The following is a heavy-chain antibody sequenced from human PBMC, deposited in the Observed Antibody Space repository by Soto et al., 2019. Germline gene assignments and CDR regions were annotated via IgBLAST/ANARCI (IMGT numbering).Heavy chain of an antibody. CDR2: IYTGAPT. CDR1: GFTVSSNY. D-gene: IGHD1-26*01. Sequence: WGSLRLSCSASGFTVSSNYMSWVRQGPGKGMAWISLIYTGAPTYHPDPLKARCTNSTDNSKHTLYLQMNCLRAEHTAVQYCARAYTGSYRYLQHCRKRNLVTASS. V-gene: IGHV3-53*01. CDR3: ARAYTGSYRYLQH. J-gene: IGHJ1*01.